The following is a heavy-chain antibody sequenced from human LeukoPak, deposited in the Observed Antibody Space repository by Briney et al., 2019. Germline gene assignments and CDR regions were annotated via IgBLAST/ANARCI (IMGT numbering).Heavy chain of an antibody. D-gene: IGHD2-21*02. CDR1: GFTFRSYE. CDR2: ISSSGSTI. J-gene: IGHJ4*02. CDR3: ARAYCGGDCYCDY. Sequence: PGGSLRLSCAASGFTFRSYEMNWVRQAPGKGLEWVSYISSSGSTIYYADSVKGRFTISRDNAKNSLYLQMNSLRAEDTAVYYCARAYCGGDCYCDYWGQGTLVTVSS. V-gene: IGHV3-48*03.